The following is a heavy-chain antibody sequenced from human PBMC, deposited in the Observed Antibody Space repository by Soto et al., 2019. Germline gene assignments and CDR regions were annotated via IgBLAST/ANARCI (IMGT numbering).Heavy chain of an antibody. CDR3: ARRRYYYGSGSYYQVGWFDP. Sequence: SETLSLTCTVSGGSISSYYWSWIRQPPGKGLEWIGYIYYSGSTNYNPSLKSRVTISVDTSKNQFSLKLSSVTAADTAVYYCARRRYYYGSGSYYQVGWFDPWGQGTLVTVSS. CDR1: GGSISSYY. D-gene: IGHD3-10*01. CDR2: IYYSGST. V-gene: IGHV4-59*01. J-gene: IGHJ5*02.